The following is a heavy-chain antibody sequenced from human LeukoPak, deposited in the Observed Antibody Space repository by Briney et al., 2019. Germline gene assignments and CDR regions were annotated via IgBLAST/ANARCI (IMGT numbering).Heavy chain of an antibody. D-gene: IGHD3-10*01. Sequence: ASVKVSCKASGYTFTSYGISWVRQAPGQGLEWMGWISAYNGNTNYAQKLQGRVTMTTDTSTSTAYMELRSLRSDDTAVYYCARVGESYYYYYYMDVWGKGTTVTVSS. CDR1: GYTFTSYG. J-gene: IGHJ6*03. CDR2: ISAYNGNT. CDR3: ARVGESYYYYYYMDV. V-gene: IGHV1-18*01.